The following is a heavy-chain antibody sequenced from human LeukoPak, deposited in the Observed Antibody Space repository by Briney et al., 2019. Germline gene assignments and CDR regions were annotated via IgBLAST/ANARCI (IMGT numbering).Heavy chain of an antibody. V-gene: IGHV3-30-3*01. Sequence: GGSLRLSCAASGFTFSSYAMHWVRQAPGKGLEWVAVISYDGSNKYYADSVKGRFTISKDNSKNTVYLQMSSLRVDDTAVYYCAKAASSSWPSYYYGMDVWGQGTTVTVSS. CDR1: GFTFSSYA. J-gene: IGHJ6*02. CDR2: ISYDGSNK. CDR3: AKAASSSWPSYYYGMDV. D-gene: IGHD6-13*01.